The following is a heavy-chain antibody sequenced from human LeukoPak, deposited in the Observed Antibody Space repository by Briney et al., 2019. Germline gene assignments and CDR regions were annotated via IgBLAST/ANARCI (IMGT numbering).Heavy chain of an antibody. J-gene: IGHJ1*01. D-gene: IGHD2-21*02. CDR1: GFTFSTHD. CDR2: ISGDGGKT. CDR3: AKDMGGPAYCGGDCYSRYFQH. Sequence: PGGSLRLSCAASGFTFSTHDLTWVRQAPGKGLEWVSAISGDGGKTYYADSVKGRFTISRDNSKNTLYLQMNSLRVEDTAVYYCAKDMGGPAYCGGDCYSRYFQHWGQGTLVTVSS. V-gene: IGHV3-23*01.